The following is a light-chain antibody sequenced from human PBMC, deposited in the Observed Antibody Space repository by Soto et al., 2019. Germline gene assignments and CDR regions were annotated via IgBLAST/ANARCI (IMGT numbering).Light chain of an antibody. J-gene: IGLJ1*01. CDR2: DVS. CDR3: SSYTRSSATLYV. CDR1: NSDVGGYNY. V-gene: IGLV2-14*01. Sequence: QSALTQPASVSGSPGQSITISCTGTNSDVGGYNYVSWYQQHPGKAPKLMIYDVSNRPSGVSNRFSGSKSGNTASLTISGLQAEDEADYYCSSYTRSSATLYVFGTGTKLTVL.